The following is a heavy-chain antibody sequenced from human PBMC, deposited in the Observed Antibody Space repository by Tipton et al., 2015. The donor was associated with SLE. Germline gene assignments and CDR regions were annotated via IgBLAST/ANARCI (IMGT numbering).Heavy chain of an antibody. Sequence: QLVQSGAEVKKPGASVKVSCKASGYTFTSYGISWVRQAPGQGLEWMGWISAYNGNTNYAQKLQGRVTMTRDTSTSTVYMELSSRRSEDTAVYYCARSKGSQAPYFDYWGQGTLVTVSS. CDR2: ISAYNGNT. CDR1: GYTFTSYG. CDR3: ARSKGSQAPYFDY. J-gene: IGHJ4*02. V-gene: IGHV1-18*01.